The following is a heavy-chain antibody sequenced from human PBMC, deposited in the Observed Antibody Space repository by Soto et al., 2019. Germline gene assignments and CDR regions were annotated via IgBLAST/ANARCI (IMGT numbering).Heavy chain of an antibody. Sequence: PSETLSLTCTVSGGSISGYYWSWIRQPPGKGLEWIGEINHSGSTNYNPSLKSRVTISVDTSKNQFSLKLSSVTAADTAVYYCATRRSGYPLGYWGQGTLVTVSS. CDR1: GGSISGYY. D-gene: IGHD3-22*01. CDR2: INHSGST. J-gene: IGHJ4*02. CDR3: ATRRSGYPLGY. V-gene: IGHV4-34*01.